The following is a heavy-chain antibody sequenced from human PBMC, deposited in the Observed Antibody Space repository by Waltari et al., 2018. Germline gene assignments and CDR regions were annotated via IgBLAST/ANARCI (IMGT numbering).Heavy chain of an antibody. CDR1: GGSIGSSSYY. V-gene: IGHV4-39*01. Sequence: QLQLQESGPGLVKPPETLSLTCTVAGGSIGSSSYYWAWIRRPPGKGLEWIGTIFYSGSTYYNPSLKSRVTISIDTSKNQFSLKLSSVTAADTAVYYCARGRSGRAISAPDYWGQGTLVTVSS. J-gene: IGHJ4*02. D-gene: IGHD1-26*01. CDR3: ARGRSGRAISAPDY. CDR2: IFYSGST.